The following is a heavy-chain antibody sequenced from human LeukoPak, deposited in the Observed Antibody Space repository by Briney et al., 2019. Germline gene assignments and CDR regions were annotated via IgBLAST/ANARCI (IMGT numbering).Heavy chain of an antibody. J-gene: IGHJ4*02. V-gene: IGHV6-1*01. CDR1: GGSVSSNSAA. Sequence: SQTLSLTCAISGGSVSSNSAAWNWIRHSPSIDLKWLVRIYYRSKWYNDYAVSVKSRITINPDTSKNQFSLQLNSVTPEDPAVYYCARDSLGASFDYWGQGTLVTVSS. CDR3: ARDSLGASFDY. CDR2: IYYRSKWYN. D-gene: IGHD7-27*01.